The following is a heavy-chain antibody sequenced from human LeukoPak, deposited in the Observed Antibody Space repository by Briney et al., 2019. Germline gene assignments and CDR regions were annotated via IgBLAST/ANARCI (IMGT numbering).Heavy chain of an antibody. CDR2: IYYSGTT. CDR3: ASRYYDFWSGRTSYYYMDV. D-gene: IGHD3-3*01. V-gene: IGHV4-39*01. CDR1: GGSISSSSYY. Sequence: PSETLSLTCTVSGGSISSSSYYWAWIRQPPGKGLEWIGSIYYSGTTYYNSSLRSRVTISVDTSKNQFSLKLSSVTAADTAVYYCASRYYDFWSGRTSYYYMDVWGKGTTVTVSS. J-gene: IGHJ6*03.